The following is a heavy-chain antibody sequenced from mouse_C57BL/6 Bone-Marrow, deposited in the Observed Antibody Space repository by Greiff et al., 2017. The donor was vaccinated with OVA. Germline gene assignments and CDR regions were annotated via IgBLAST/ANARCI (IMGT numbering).Heavy chain of an antibody. CDR1: GYTFTSYW. CDR2: IYPSDSET. V-gene: IGHV1-61*01. Sequence: VQLQQPGAELVRPGSSVKLSCKASGYTFTSYWMDWVKQRPGQGLEWIGNIYPSDSETHYNQKFKDKATLTVDKASSTAYMQLSSLTSEDSAVYYCAREGYYYGSSYGYWGQGTTLTVSS. D-gene: IGHD1-1*01. CDR3: AREGYYYGSSYGY. J-gene: IGHJ2*01.